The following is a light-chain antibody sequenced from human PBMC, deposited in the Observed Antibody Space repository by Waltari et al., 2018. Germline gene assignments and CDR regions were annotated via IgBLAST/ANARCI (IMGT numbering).Light chain of an antibody. CDR1: QSLLHSDGGAR. V-gene: IGKV2D-29*02. CDR2: EVS. Sequence: EIVMTQAPLSLSVPPWQPASMSCKSSQSLLHSDGGARLYWYLQKPGQSPQLLISEVSNRFSGVTERFSGSGSGTDFTLKISRLEAEDVGVYFCMQNIQLPTFGQGTKVEIE. CDR3: MQNIQLPT. J-gene: IGKJ1*01.